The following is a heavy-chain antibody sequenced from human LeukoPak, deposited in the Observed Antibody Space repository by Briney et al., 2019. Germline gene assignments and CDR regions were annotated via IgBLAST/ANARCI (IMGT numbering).Heavy chain of an antibody. D-gene: IGHD6-6*01. V-gene: IGHV4-59*01. CDR2: IYYTGSA. Sequence: SETLSLTCTVSGASLTGSYWSWIRQPPGKGLDWIGFIYYTGSANYNPSIRSRVTVSLDTSKNQFSLKVTSVTAADTAVYYCARSDPRRAARRYYFDYWGQGTLVTVSS. J-gene: IGHJ4*02. CDR3: ARSDPRRAARRYYFDY. CDR1: GASLTGSY.